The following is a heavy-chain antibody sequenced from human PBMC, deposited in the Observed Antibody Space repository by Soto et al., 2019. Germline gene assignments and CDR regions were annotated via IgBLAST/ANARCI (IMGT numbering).Heavy chain of an antibody. Sequence: GESLKISCKGSGYSFTSYWIGWVRQMPGKGLEWMGIIYPGDSDTRYSPSFQGQVTISADKSISTAYLQWSSLKASDTAMYYCARPSDSSGYSYLIGAFDIFRQQIMVAVSS. CDR3: ARPSDSSGYSYLIGAFDI. CDR2: IYPGDSDT. D-gene: IGHD3-22*01. CDR1: GYSFTSYW. V-gene: IGHV5-51*01. J-gene: IGHJ3*02.